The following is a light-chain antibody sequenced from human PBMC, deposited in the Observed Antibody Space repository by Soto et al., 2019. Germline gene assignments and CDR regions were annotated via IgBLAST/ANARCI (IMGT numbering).Light chain of an antibody. J-gene: IGKJ2*01. CDR3: QQLYSYPVT. CDR2: ATS. Sequence: DIQLTQSPSFLSASVGDRVTVTCRASQGISGYLAWYQQKPGKAPKRLIYATSTLQSGVPSRFSGRGSGTEFTLTISSLQPEDFATYYCQQLYSYPVTFGQGTKLEIK. CDR1: QGISGY. V-gene: IGKV1-9*01.